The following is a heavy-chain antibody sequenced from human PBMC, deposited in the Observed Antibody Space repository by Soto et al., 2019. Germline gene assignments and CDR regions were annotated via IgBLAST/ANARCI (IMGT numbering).Heavy chain of an antibody. CDR2: ILSSGST. CDR3: AREGPYSAYNFAHGIQLWSFDF. V-gene: IGHV4-4*07. Sequence: SETLSFTCTVSGGSINTFYWSWVRQPAGKGLEWIGRILSSGSTSFNPSLESRVAMSVDTSKNHFSLNLSSVTAADMAVYYCAREGPYSAYNFAHGIQLWSFDFWGQGALVTVSS. CDR1: GGSINTFY. D-gene: IGHD5-12*01. J-gene: IGHJ4*02.